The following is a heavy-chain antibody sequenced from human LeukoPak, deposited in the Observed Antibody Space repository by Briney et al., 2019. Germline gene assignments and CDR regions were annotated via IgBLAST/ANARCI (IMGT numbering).Heavy chain of an antibody. CDR1: GFTFSSYG. V-gene: IGHV3-33*01. D-gene: IGHD6-13*01. J-gene: IGHJ6*02. Sequence: GGSLRLSCAASGFTFSSYGMHWVRQAPGKGLEWVAVIWYDGSNKYYADSVKGRFTISRDNSKNTLYLQMNSLRAEDTAVYYCARDGAAGTLYYYGMDVCGQGTTVTVSS. CDR3: ARDGAAGTLYYYGMDV. CDR2: IWYDGSNK.